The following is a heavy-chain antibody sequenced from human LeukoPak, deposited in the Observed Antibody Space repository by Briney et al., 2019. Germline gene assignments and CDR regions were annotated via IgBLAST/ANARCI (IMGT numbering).Heavy chain of an antibody. D-gene: IGHD3-22*01. J-gene: IGHJ4*02. Sequence: PGGSLRLSCAASGFTFSSYAMSWVRQAPGKGLEWVSAISGSGGSTYYAGSVKGRFTISRDNSKNTLYLQMDSLRAEDTAVYYCASTYYYDSSGYYWGQGTLVTVSS. CDR1: GFTFSSYA. CDR3: ASTYYYDSSGYY. V-gene: IGHV3-23*01. CDR2: ISGSGGST.